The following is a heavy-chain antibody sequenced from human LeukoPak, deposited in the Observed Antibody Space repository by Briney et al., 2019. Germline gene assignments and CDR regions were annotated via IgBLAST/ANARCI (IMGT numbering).Heavy chain of an antibody. Sequence: GGSLRLSCAASGFTVSGNYMSWVRQAPRKGLECVAVIYSGGDTYYADSVKGRFTISRDKSKNTLFLQMNSLRAEDTAVYYCARDWDNGRAERPAWGQGTLVTVSS. CDR3: ARDWDNGRAERPA. J-gene: IGHJ5*02. CDR1: GFTVSGNY. D-gene: IGHD2-8*01. CDR2: IYSGGDT. V-gene: IGHV3-53*01.